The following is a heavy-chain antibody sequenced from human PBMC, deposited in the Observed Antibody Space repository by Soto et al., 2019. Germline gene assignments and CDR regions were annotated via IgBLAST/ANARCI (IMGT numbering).Heavy chain of an antibody. CDR3: ARYTYDISTGKYNWFDP. CDR2: ISAYNGNT. J-gene: IGHJ5*02. D-gene: IGHD3-9*01. CDR1: GYAFTSYG. V-gene: IGHV1-18*01. Sequence: ASVKVSCKASGYAFTSYGISWVRQAPGQGLEWMGWISAYNGNTNYAQKLQGRVTMTTDTSTSTAYMELRSLRSDDTAVYYCARYTYDISTGKYNWFDPWRQGTLVTVAS.